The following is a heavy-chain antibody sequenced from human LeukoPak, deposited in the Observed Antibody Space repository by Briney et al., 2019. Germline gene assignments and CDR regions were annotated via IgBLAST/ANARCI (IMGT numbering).Heavy chain of an antibody. V-gene: IGHV4-38-2*02. CDR2: IYHSGIT. J-gene: IGHJ5*02. CDR3: ARGWTSNWFDP. D-gene: IGHD3/OR15-3a*01. CDR1: GYSIRSGFY. Sequence: SETLSLTCTVSGYSIRSGFYWGWIRQPPGKGLEWIGNIYHSGITYYTPSLKSRVTISVDTSKNQFSLKLSSVTAADTAVYYCARGWTSNWFDPWGQGTLVTVSS.